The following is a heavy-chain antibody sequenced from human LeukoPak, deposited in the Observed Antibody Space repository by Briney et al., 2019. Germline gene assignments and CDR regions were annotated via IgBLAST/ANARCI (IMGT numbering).Heavy chain of an antibody. CDR3: GRGKTGIFDY. V-gene: IGHV6-1*01. J-gene: IGHJ4*02. CDR2: TYYRSNWYN. Sequence: SQTLSLTCAISGDSVSSNSVAWHWIRQSPSRGLEWLGRTYYRSNWYNDYAVSVKSRITINPDTSKNQCSLQLNSVTPEDTAVYYCGRGKTGIFDYWGQGTLVTVSS. D-gene: IGHD7-27*01. CDR1: GDSVSSNSVA.